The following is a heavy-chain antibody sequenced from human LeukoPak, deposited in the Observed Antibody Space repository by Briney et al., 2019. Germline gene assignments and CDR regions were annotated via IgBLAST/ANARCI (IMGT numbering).Heavy chain of an antibody. CDR3: ARALRSMWGYMDV. Sequence: GGSLRLSCVASGFTFSNYGMSWVRQAPGKGLEWVSSISSSSSYIYYADSVKGRFTISRDNAKNSLYLQMNSLRAEDTAVYYCARALRSMWGYMDVWGKGTTVTVSS. V-gene: IGHV3-21*01. CDR1: GFTFSNYG. J-gene: IGHJ6*03. CDR2: ISSSSSYI. D-gene: IGHD2/OR15-2a*01.